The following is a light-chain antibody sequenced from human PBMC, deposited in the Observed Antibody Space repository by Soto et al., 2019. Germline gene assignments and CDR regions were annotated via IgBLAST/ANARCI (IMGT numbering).Light chain of an antibody. CDR3: QQYKTWNPFT. V-gene: IGKV3-15*01. J-gene: IGKJ2*01. CDR2: DTS. Sequence: EILMTQSPATLSVSPGERATLSCRASQSVSSNLAWFQQKPGQAPSLLIYDTSPRATGIPARFSGSGSGTEFTLTISSLQSEDFAVYYCQQYKTWNPFTFGQGTKLEI. CDR1: QSVSSN.